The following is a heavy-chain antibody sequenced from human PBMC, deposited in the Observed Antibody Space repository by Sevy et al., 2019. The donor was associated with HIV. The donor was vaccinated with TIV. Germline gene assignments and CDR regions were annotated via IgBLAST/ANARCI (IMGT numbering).Heavy chain of an antibody. CDR3: ASSASAILGAIDY. Sequence: GESLKISCKGSGYGFSNYWIGWVRQMPGKGLEWMGIIYPGDSETRYRPSFQGQVTISADKSISTAYLQWSSLKASDTAMYYCASSASAILGAIDYWGQGTLVTVSS. CDR1: GYGFSNYW. J-gene: IGHJ4*02. V-gene: IGHV5-51*01. D-gene: IGHD3-9*01. CDR2: IYPGDSET.